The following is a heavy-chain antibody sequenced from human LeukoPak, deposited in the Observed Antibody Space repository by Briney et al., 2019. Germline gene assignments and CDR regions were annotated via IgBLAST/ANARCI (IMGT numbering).Heavy chain of an antibody. CDR3: AKEADSNFDY. CDR2: ISSSSSTT. D-gene: IGHD3-22*01. Sequence: GGSLRLSCAASGFTFSSYSMTWVRQAPGKGLEWVSYISSSSSTTYYADSVKGRFTISRDNSKNTLYLQMNSLRAEDTAVYYCAKEADSNFDYWGQGTLVTVSS. J-gene: IGHJ4*02. CDR1: GFTFSSYS. V-gene: IGHV3-48*01.